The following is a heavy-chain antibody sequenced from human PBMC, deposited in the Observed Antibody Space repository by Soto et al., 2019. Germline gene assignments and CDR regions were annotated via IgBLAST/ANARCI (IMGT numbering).Heavy chain of an antibody. CDR3: ARDWNSLNYYYGMDV. CDR2: ISAYNGNT. J-gene: IGHJ6*02. CDR1: GYTFTSYG. D-gene: IGHD1-7*01. Sequence: QVQLVQSGAEVKKPGASVKVSCKASGYTFTSYGISWGRQAPGQGLEWMGWISAYNGNTNYSQKRQGRVTMTTDTSTSKAYMELRSLRSDDTAVYYCARDWNSLNYYYGMDVWGQGTTVTVSS. V-gene: IGHV1-18*01.